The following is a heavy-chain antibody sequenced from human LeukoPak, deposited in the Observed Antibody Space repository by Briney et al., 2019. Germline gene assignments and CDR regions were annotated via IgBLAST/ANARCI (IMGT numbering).Heavy chain of an antibody. D-gene: IGHD3-22*01. Sequence: TGGSLRLSCAVSGITLSNYGMSWVRQAPGKGLEWVSAISNDGGGTTYADFVKGRFSVSRDNSKNTLFLQMNSLRAEDTALYYCAKGSSGYFFDLWGQGTLVTVSS. CDR2: ISNDGGGT. V-gene: IGHV3-23*01. CDR1: GITLSNYG. J-gene: IGHJ4*02. CDR3: AKGSSGYFFDL.